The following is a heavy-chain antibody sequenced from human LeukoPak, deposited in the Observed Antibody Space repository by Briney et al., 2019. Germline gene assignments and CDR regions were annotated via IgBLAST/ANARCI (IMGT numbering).Heavy chain of an antibody. CDR1: GYTFISYE. V-gene: IGHV1-8*01. J-gene: IGHJ6*03. CDR2: MNPNSGNT. D-gene: IGHD5-18*01. Sequence: ASVKVSCKASGYTFISYEINWVRQATGQGLEWMGWMNPNSGNTGYAQRFQGRVTMTRNTSISTAYMELNSLRSDDTAVYYCARGAGYSYDCYMDVWGKGTTVTVSS. CDR3: ARGAGYSYDCYMDV.